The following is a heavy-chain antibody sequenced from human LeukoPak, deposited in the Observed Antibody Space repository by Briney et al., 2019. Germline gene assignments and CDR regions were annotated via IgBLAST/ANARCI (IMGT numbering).Heavy chain of an antibody. V-gene: IGHV1-2*02. CDR1: EYTFTGYY. Sequence: ASVKVSCKASEYTFTGYYRHWVRQAPGQGLEWMGWINPNSGGTNYAQKFQGRVTMTRDTSISTAYMELRRMRSDDTAVYYCARGQYYDFWSGYYRPFDYWGQGTLVTVSS. J-gene: IGHJ4*02. CDR2: INPNSGGT. D-gene: IGHD3-3*01. CDR3: ARGQYYDFWSGYYRPFDY.